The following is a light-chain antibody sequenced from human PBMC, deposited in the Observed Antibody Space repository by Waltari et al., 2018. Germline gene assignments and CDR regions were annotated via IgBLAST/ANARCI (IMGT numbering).Light chain of an antibody. CDR3: NSYTGSSSWV. CDR2: DVS. J-gene: IGLJ3*02. CDR1: SRDVGFSNY. Sequence: QSALTQPTSVSGSPGQSIPISCTGTSRDVGFSNYVSCYQQYPGKVPRLLIYDVSERPSGISSRFSGSKSGNTASLTISGLQADDEADYYCNSYTGSSSWVFGGGTKLTVL. V-gene: IGLV2-14*01.